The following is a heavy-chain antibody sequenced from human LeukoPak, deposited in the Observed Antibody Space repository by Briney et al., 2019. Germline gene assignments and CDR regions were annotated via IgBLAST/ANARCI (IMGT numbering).Heavy chain of an antibody. CDR2: ISPDGSTT. V-gene: IGHV3-74*01. CDR1: GFPFSRYS. CDR3: AKSPRPYYYDSSGES. D-gene: IGHD3-22*01. J-gene: IGHJ4*02. Sequence: PGGSLRLSCAASGFPFSRYSMHWVRQSPGKGLVWLSRISPDGSTTNYADSVKGRFTISRDNSKNTLYLQMNSLRAEDTAVYYCAKSPRPYYYDSSGESWGQGTLVTVSS.